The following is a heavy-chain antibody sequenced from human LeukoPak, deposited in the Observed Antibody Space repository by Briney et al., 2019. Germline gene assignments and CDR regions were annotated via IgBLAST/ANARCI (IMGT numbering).Heavy chain of an antibody. CDR2: ITTGDGNT. CDR1: GFTFSSYT. J-gene: IGHJ4*02. Sequence: GGSLRLSCTASGFTFSSYTMTWVRQAPGKGLKWVSTITTGDGNTYYADSVKGRFTISRDTSKSTLYLQLNSLRAEDTSIYYCAKGIHSTGYYPFDYWGQGTLVTVSS. CDR3: AKGIHSTGYYPFDY. D-gene: IGHD3-22*01. V-gene: IGHV3-23*01.